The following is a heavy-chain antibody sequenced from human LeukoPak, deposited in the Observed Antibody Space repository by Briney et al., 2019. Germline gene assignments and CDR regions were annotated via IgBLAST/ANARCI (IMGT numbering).Heavy chain of an antibody. Sequence: SETLSLTCTVSGGSISSGGYYWTWIRQHPGKGLEWIGYIHYNGNTYYNPSLKSRVIISVDTSKDQFSLRLSSVTAADTAVFYCAKGAMGGANWFGPWGQGTLVTVSS. CDR2: IHYNGNT. V-gene: IGHV4-31*03. CDR1: GGSISSGGYY. D-gene: IGHD5-18*01. CDR3: AKGAMGGANWFGP. J-gene: IGHJ5*02.